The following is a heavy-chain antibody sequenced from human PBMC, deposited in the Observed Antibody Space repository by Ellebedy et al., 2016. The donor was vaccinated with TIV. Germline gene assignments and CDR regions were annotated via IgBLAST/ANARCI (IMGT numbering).Heavy chain of an antibody. CDR1: EITFSVHW. CDR2: INQDGSEI. Sequence: GGSLRLSXAASEITFSVHWMNWVRQAPGKGLEWVANINQDGSEINYLDSVKGRFTISRDNAKNSVSLQMNSLRAEDTAVYYCARRNDFDIWGQGTMVTVSS. V-gene: IGHV3-7*01. CDR3: ARRNDFDI. J-gene: IGHJ3*02.